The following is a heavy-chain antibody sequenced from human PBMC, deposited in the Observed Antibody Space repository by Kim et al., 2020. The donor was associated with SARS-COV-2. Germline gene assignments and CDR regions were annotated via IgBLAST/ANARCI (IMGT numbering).Heavy chain of an antibody. J-gene: IGHJ4*02. CDR1: GGTFSSYA. CDR3: ARDWNLGGTTSDY. D-gene: IGHD1-7*01. Sequence: SVKVSCKASGGTFSSYAISWVRQAPGQGLEWMGGIIPIFGTANYAQKFQGRVTITADESTSTAYMELSSLRSEDTAVYYCARDWNLGGTTSDYWGQGTLVTVSS. CDR2: IIPIFGTA. V-gene: IGHV1-69*13.